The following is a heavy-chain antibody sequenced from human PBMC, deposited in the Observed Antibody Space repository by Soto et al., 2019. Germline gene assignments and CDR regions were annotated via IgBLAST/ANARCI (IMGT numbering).Heavy chain of an antibody. Sequence: QVQLVQSGAEVRKPGSSVTVSCKASGGTFSNYAISWVRQAPGQGLEWMGGIIPIVGTGRYAQKFQGRVTITADEPTTTAYMELSSLRFEATAVYYCARVVILVPTASTHYYYHMDVWGPGTTVTVSS. D-gene: IGHD2-2*01. J-gene: IGHJ6*02. V-gene: IGHV1-69*01. CDR1: GGTFSNYA. CDR3: ARVVILVPTASTHYYYHMDV. CDR2: IIPIVGTG.